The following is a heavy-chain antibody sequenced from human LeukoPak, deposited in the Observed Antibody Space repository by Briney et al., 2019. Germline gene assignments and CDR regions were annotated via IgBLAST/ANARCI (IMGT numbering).Heavy chain of an antibody. D-gene: IGHD2-2*01. Sequence: PGGSLRLSCAASGFTVSDNYMSWVRQAPGKGLEWVSAIGGSGGSTYYADSVKGRFTISRDNSKNTLYLQMNSLRAEDTAVYYCAKHVGYCSSNSCYFDYWGQGTLVTVSS. J-gene: IGHJ4*02. CDR1: GFTVSDNY. CDR2: IGGSGGST. V-gene: IGHV3-23*01. CDR3: AKHVGYCSSNSCYFDY.